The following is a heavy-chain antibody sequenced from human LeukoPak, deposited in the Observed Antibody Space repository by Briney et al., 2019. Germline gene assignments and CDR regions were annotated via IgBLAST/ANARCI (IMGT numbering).Heavy chain of an antibody. CDR1: GFTFSSYS. D-gene: IGHD6-19*01. Sequence: GGSLRLSCAASGFTFSSYSMNWVRQAPGKGLEWVSSISSSSSYIYYADSVKGRFTISRDNAKNSMYLQMNSLRAEDTAVYYCASLFSGWYYGFDYWGQGTLVTVSS. CDR2: ISSSSSYI. V-gene: IGHV3-21*01. CDR3: ASLFSGWYYGFDY. J-gene: IGHJ4*02.